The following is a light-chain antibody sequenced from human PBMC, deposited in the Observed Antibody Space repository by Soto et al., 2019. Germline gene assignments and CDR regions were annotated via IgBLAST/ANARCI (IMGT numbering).Light chain of an antibody. Sequence: QAVVTQPPSVSGAPGQRVTISCTGSSSNIGAGYDAHWYQQLPGTAPKLLLYGSSNRPSGVPDRFSGSKSGTSASLAITGLQPEDEADYYCQSYDSSLGGNYVFGTGTKVTVL. CDR1: SSNIGAGYD. J-gene: IGLJ1*01. V-gene: IGLV1-40*01. CDR2: GSS. CDR3: QSYDSSLGGNYV.